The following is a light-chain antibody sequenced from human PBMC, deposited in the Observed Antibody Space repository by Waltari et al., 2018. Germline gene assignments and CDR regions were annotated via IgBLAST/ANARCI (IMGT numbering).Light chain of an antibody. CDR3: QQYSSWPQT. CDR1: QSISSW. V-gene: IGKV1-5*03. CDR2: KAS. J-gene: IGKJ5*01. Sequence: DIQMTQSPSTLSASVGDRVTITCRASQSISSWLAWYQQKPGKAPKLLIYKASSLESGVPSRFSGGGSGTDFTRTISSLQPDDFATYYCQQYSSWPQTVGQGTRLEIK.